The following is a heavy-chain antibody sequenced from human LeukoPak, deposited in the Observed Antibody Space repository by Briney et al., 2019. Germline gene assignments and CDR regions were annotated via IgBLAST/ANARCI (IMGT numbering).Heavy chain of an antibody. CDR1: GYTFTGYY. D-gene: IGHD6-13*01. J-gene: IGHJ4*02. V-gene: IGHV1-2*01. Sequence: ASVKVSCTASGYTFTGYYMHWVRQAPGQGLEWMGRINPNSGGTNYAQKFQGRVTTTRDTSASTAYMELSSLRSEDTAVYYCARGLSRYSSSWYGYRGQGTLVTVSS. CDR3: ARGLSRYSSSWYGY. CDR2: INPNSGGT.